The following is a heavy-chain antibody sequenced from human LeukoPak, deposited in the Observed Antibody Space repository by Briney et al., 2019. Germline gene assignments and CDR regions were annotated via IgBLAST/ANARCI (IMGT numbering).Heavy chain of an antibody. D-gene: IGHD1-14*01. V-gene: IGHV3-49*03. CDR2: IRSKAYGETA. Sequence: PGRSLRLSCTASGFTFGDYAMSWIRQAPGKGLEWVGFIRSKAYGETADYAASVKGRFTISRDDSKAIAYLQMNSLKTEDTAVYHCTRDRGAYHLYDYWGQGTLVTVSS. J-gene: IGHJ4*02. CDR3: TRDRGAYHLYDY. CDR1: GFTFGDYA.